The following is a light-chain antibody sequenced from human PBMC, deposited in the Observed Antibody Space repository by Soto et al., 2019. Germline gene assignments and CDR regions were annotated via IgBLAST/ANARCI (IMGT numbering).Light chain of an antibody. CDR1: QSVSSN. Sequence: EIVMTQSPATLSVSPGERATLSCRASQSVSSNLAWYQQKPGQAPSLLIYGASTRATGTPARFSGSGSGTEFTLTISSLEPEDFAVYYCQQRSNWPTFGQGTRLEIK. V-gene: IGKV3-15*01. CDR3: QQRSNWPT. CDR2: GAS. J-gene: IGKJ5*01.